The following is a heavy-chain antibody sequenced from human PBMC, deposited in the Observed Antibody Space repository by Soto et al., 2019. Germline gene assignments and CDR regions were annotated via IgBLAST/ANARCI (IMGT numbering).Heavy chain of an antibody. D-gene: IGHD1-26*01. CDR3: ARTRRGYGTGSLDY. V-gene: IGHV4-34*01. CDR2: INHSGST. J-gene: IGHJ4*02. CDR1: GGSFSGYY. Sequence: QVQLQQWGAGLLKPSETLSLTCAVYGGSFSGYYWSWIRQPPGKGLEWIGEINHSGSTNYNPSLKSRVTIAVDTSKNQFSLKLSAVTAADTAVYYCARTRRGYGTGSLDYWGQGTLVTVSS.